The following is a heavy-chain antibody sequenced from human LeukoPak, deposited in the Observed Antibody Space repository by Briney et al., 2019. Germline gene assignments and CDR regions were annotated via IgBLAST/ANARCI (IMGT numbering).Heavy chain of an antibody. Sequence: GGSLRLSCAASGFTFSNAWMSWVRQAPGKGLEWVGRIKSKTDGGTTDYAAPVKGRFTISRDDSKNTLYLQMNSLKTEDTAVYYCTPDEVVQAAGGAGFDPWGQGTLVTVSS. D-gene: IGHD2-2*01. J-gene: IGHJ5*02. CDR3: TPDEVVQAAGGAGFDP. CDR1: GFTFSNAW. CDR2: IKSKTDGGTT. V-gene: IGHV3-15*01.